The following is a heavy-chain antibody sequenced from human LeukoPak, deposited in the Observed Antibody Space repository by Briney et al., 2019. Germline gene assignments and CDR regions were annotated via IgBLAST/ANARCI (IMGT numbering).Heavy chain of an antibody. CDR2: IYYSGST. CDR1: GGSISSSSYY. Sequence: SETLSLTCTVSGGSISSSSYYWGWIRQPPGKGLEWIGSIYYSGSTYYNPSLRSRVTISVDTSKNQFSLKLSSVTAADTAVYYCARLGLITMVRGVIIPSQVRGFDYWGQGTLVTVSS. D-gene: IGHD3-10*01. CDR3: ARLGLITMVRGVIIPSQVRGFDY. J-gene: IGHJ4*02. V-gene: IGHV4-39*01.